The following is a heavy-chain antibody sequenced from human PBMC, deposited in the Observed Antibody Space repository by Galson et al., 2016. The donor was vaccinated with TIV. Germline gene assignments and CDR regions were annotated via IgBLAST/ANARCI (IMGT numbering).Heavy chain of an antibody. CDR2: IHSSGNT. J-gene: IGHJ2*01. D-gene: IGHD3-10*01. CDR1: GGSISSHY. Sequence: SETLSLTCSVSGGSISSHYWSWVRQPPGKGLEWIAYIHSSGNTNYNPSLESRVTISLDTSKNQFSLNLTPVTAADTAMYYFARRIMVRGVALHWFFDLWGRGTLVTVSS. CDR3: ARRIMVRGVALHWFFDL. V-gene: IGHV4-59*11.